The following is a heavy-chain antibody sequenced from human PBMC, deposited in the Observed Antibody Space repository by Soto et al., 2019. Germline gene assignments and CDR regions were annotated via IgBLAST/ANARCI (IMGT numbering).Heavy chain of an antibody. CDR1: GFTFSSYA. Sequence: QVQLVESGGGVVQPGRSLRLSCAASGFTFSSYAMHWVRQAPGKGLEWVAVISYDGSNKYYADSVKGRFTISRDNSKNTLYLQMNSLRAEDTAVYYCAREFTAYHHYGMDVWGQGTTVTVSS. V-gene: IGHV3-30-3*01. CDR3: AREFTAYHHYGMDV. CDR2: ISYDGSNK. J-gene: IGHJ6*02.